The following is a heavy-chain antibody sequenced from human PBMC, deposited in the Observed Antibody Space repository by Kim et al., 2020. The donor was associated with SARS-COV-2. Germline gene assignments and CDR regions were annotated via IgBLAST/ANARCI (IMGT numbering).Heavy chain of an antibody. Sequence: GESLKISCKGSGYSFTSYWISWVRQMPGKGLEWMGRIDPSDSYTNYSPSFQGHVTISADKSISTAYLQWRSLKASDTAMYYCARLHLGYCSSTSCSHLLPYYYYGMDVWGQGTTVTVSS. CDR2: IDPSDSYT. D-gene: IGHD2-2*01. J-gene: IGHJ6*02. CDR3: ARLHLGYCSSTSCSHLLPYYYYGMDV. CDR1: GYSFTSYW. V-gene: IGHV5-10-1*01.